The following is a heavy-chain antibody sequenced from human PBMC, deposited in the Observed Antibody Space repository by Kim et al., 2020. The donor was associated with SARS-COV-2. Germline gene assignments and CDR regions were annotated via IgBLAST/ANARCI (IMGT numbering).Heavy chain of an antibody. CDR1: GFTFSSYS. CDR2: ISSSSSYI. Sequence: GGSLRLSCAASGFTFSSYSMNWVRQAPGKGLEWVSSISSSSSYIYYADSVKGRFTISRDNAKNSLYLQMNSLRAEDTAVYYCARPPRGGYYDSSGYYIWGQGTLVTVSS. V-gene: IGHV3-21*01. D-gene: IGHD3-22*01. J-gene: IGHJ4*02. CDR3: ARPPRGGYYDSSGYYI.